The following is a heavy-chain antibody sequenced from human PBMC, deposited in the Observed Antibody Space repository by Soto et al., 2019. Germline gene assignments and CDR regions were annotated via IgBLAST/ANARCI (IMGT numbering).Heavy chain of an antibody. CDR2: IYWDDST. D-gene: IGHD3-22*01. CDR3: VHRGRSSGFGVHNWFDP. CDR1: GFLPITRKVA. Sequence: LKLDKHTQSMKRTWILSGFLPITRKVAVGWIRQPPGKALEWLAIIYWDDSTHYSPSLNSRLTITKDTSKNQVVLIMTNMDPVDTATYYCVHRGRSSGFGVHNWFDPWGQGTLVTVSS. V-gene: IGHV2-5*02. J-gene: IGHJ5*02.